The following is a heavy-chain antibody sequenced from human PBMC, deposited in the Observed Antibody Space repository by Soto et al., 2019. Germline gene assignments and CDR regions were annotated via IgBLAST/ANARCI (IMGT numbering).Heavy chain of an antibody. J-gene: IGHJ4*02. CDR2: IYYSGST. CDR1: GGSISSYC. CDR3: AREGYYDSSGYVY. Sequence: SETLSLTCTVSGGSISSYCWSWIRQPPGKGLEWIGYIYYSGSTNYNPSLKSRVTISVDTSKNQFSLKLSSVTAADTAVYYCAREGYYDSSGYVYWGQGTLVTVSS. V-gene: IGHV4-59*01. D-gene: IGHD3-22*01.